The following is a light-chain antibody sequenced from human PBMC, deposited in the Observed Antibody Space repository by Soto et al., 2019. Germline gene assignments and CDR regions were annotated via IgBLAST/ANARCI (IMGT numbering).Light chain of an antibody. CDR3: NPYGNSPQT. V-gene: IGKV3-20*01. CDR1: HSVTTH. J-gene: IGKJ1*01. CDR2: DAY. Sequence: ELVLAQSPDPLSLSPGESATLSCWASHSVTTHLAWFQQSPGQTPRLLIYDAYNRATGTPDRSIGSGSGPAFTLTLSRLEPEASAVYYCNPYGNSPQTVGQGTKVDI.